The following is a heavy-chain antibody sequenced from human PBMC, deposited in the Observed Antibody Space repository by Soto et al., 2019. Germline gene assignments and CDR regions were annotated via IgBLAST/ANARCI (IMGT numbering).Heavy chain of an antibody. CDR3: ASEDSIIIPAVSDF. D-gene: IGHD3-22*01. V-gene: IGHV3-21*04. J-gene: IGHJ4*02. CDR2: VSKSDYT. Sequence: PGGVLRLSCVVYGFPFNNYGINWVRQAPGKGLEWGSTVSKSDYTYYSDLVKGRFTISRDNAKNTVSLQMNTLRAEDTAVYFCASEDSIIIPAVSDFWGQGTLVTVSS. CDR1: GFPFNNYG.